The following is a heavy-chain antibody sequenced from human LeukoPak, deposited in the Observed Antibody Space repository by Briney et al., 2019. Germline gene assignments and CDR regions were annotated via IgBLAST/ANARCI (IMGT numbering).Heavy chain of an antibody. CDR2: INWNGGST. Sequence: PGGSLRLSCAASGFTFDDYGISWVRQAPGKGLEWVSGINWNGGSTGYADSVKGRFTISRDNAKNSLYLQMNSLRAEDTALYYCAREDYDILTGYSGITYWGQGTLVTVSS. CDR1: GFTFDDYG. CDR3: AREDYDILTGYSGITY. D-gene: IGHD3-9*01. J-gene: IGHJ4*02. V-gene: IGHV3-20*04.